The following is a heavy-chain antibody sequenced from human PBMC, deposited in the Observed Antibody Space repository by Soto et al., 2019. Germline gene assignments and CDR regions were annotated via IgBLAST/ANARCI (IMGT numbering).Heavy chain of an antibody. Sequence: ASETLSLTCTVSGGSSISSSYYWGWIRQPPGKGLEWIGSIYYSGSTYYNPSLKSRVTISVDTSKNQFSLKLSSVTAADTAVYYCATSARAYYFNYWGQGTLVTVSS. CDR3: ATSARAYYFNY. J-gene: IGHJ4*02. CDR1: GGSSISSSYY. CDR2: IYYSGST. V-gene: IGHV4-39*07.